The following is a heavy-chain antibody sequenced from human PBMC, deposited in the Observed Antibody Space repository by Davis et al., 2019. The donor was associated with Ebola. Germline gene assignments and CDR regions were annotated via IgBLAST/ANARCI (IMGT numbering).Heavy chain of an antibody. CDR3: ARYRDGYNQH. Sequence: SETLSLTCTVSAVPMNTLYWPWSLQTPHKGREWVGYSHDSGRTNYSPSRKSRVTISLDTAKNQFSLKMTSVTAADTATSYCARYRDGYNQHWGQGTLVNVSA. J-gene: IGHJ4*02. CDR2: SHDSGRT. D-gene: IGHD5-24*01. V-gene: IGHV4-59*12. CDR1: AVPMNTLY.